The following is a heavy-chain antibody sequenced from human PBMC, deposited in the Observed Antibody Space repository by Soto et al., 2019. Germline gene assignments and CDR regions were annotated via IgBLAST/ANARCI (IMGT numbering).Heavy chain of an antibody. D-gene: IGHD1-26*01. CDR1: GGSMSSSNW. CDR3: ARSEATALDY. J-gene: IGHJ4*02. Sequence: QVQLQESGPGLVKPSGTLSLTCTVSGGSMSSSNWWNWVRQPPGKGLEWIGETHHSGRTNYNPSLKRRVTISVDKAKNHFSLQLRSVTAADTAVYYCARSEATALDYWGQGTLVTVSS. CDR2: THHSGRT. V-gene: IGHV4-4*02.